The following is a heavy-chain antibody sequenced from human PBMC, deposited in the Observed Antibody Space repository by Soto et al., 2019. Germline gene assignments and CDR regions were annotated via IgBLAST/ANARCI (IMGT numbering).Heavy chain of an antibody. CDR1: GFTFGDYA. CDR2: IRSKAYGGTT. D-gene: IGHD6-13*01. J-gene: IGHJ6*02. Sequence: GGSLRLSCTASGFTFGDYAMSWVRQAPGKGLEWVGFIRSKAYGGTTEYAASVKGRFTISRDDSKSIAYLQMNSLKTEDTAVYYCTSPRGIAAAYYYGMDVWGQGTTVTVSS. CDR3: TSPRGIAAAYYYGMDV. V-gene: IGHV3-49*04.